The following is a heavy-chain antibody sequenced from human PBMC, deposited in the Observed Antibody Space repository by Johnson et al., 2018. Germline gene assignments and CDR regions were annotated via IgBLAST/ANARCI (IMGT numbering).Heavy chain of an antibody. J-gene: IGHJ4*02. CDR2: IFFTGMT. D-gene: IGHD6-19*01. Sequence: QVQLQESGPGLVQPSETRSLTCTVSGGSISNFYWSWVRRPPGKGLEWIGYIFFTGMTNYNPSLSSRVTISLDSPQNPFSLRLKYVSAADTAVYYCARDQQWLAYRLDHWGRGIGVTVSS. CDR1: GGSISNFY. V-gene: IGHV4-59*01. CDR3: ARDQQWLAYRLDH.